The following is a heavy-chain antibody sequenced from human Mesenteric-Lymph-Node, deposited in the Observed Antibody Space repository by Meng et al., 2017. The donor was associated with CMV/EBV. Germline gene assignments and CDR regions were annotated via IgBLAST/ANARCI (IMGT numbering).Heavy chain of an antibody. D-gene: IGHD2-8*01. J-gene: IGHJ4*02. CDR2: ISGFNGRA. Sequence: YSIAWGRQATGQRLEWRGWISGFNGRAGYAQRLQSRIAKTTDTSTNTAYMELRSLRSDDTAVYFCARDWRDPHGTNGACYRGCYVDYWGQGTLVTVSS. CDR3: ARDWRDPHGTNGACYRGCYVDY. CDR1: YS. V-gene: IGHV1-18*01.